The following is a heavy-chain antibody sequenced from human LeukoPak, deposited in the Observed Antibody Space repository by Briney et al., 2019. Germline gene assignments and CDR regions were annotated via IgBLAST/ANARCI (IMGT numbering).Heavy chain of an antibody. J-gene: IGHJ4*02. V-gene: IGHV3-73*01. D-gene: IGHD2-2*01. Sequence: GGSLRLSCAASGFTFSGSAMHWVRQASGKGLEWVGRIRSKANSYATAYAASVKGRFTISRDDSKNTAYLQMNSLKTEDTAVYYCTRLEDIVVVPAAPFDYWGQGTLVTVSS. CDR3: TRLEDIVVVPAAPFDY. CDR1: GFTFSGSA. CDR2: IRSKANSYAT.